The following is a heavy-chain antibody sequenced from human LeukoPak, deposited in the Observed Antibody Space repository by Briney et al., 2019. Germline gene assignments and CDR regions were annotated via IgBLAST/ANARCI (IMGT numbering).Heavy chain of an antibody. CDR1: GFTFSSYW. D-gene: IGHD4-23*01. V-gene: IGHV3-74*01. Sequence: PGGSLRLSCAASGFTFSSYWMNWVRQAPGKGLVWVSRIASDGSSTTYADSVKGRLSISGDNAKNTLYLQMNSLRVEDTAVYYCARGRPHGNDYWGQGTLVTVSS. CDR2: IASDGSST. J-gene: IGHJ4*02. CDR3: ARGRPHGNDY.